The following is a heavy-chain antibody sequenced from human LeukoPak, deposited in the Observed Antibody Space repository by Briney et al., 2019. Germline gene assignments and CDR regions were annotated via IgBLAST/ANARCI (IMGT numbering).Heavy chain of an antibody. D-gene: IGHD2-15*01. CDR3: ARRLGWFPDLGFGY. J-gene: IGHJ4*02. CDR1: GGSFSGYY. V-gene: IGHV4-34*01. CDR2: INHSGST. Sequence: SETLSLTCAVYGGSFSGYYWSWIRQPPGKGLEWIGEINHSGSTNYNPSLKSRVTISVDTSKNQFSLKLSSVTAADTAVYYCARRLGWFPDLGFGYWGQGTLVTVSS.